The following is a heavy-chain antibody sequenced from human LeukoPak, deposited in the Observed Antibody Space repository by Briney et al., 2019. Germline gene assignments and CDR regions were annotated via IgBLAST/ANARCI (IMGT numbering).Heavy chain of an antibody. J-gene: IGHJ5*02. D-gene: IGHD3-10*01. CDR1: GGSISSSSYY. CDR2: IYYNGGT. CDR3: ARGGYYGSGNDFRFDP. Sequence: SETLSLTCTVSGGSISSSSYYWGWIRQPPGKGLEWIGNIYYNGGTYYNPPLKSRVTISLDTSKNQFSLKLSSVTAADTAVYYCARGGYYGSGNDFRFDPWGQGTLVTVSS. V-gene: IGHV4-39*07.